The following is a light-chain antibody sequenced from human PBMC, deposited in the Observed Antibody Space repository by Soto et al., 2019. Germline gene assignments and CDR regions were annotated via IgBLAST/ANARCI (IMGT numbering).Light chain of an antibody. CDR3: LQINSYPYT. V-gene: IGKV1-9*01. J-gene: IGKJ2*01. CDR1: QGITTY. Sequence: IQLTQSPSSLPASVGDRVTITCRASQGITTYLAWYQQKPGKAPKLLIYTASALQSGVPSRFSGSGSGTEFTLTISSLQPEDFATYYCLQINSYPYTFGQGTKLEIK. CDR2: TAS.